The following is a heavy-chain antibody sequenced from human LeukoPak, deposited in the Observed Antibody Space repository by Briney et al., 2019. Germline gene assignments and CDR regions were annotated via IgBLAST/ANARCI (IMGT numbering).Heavy chain of an antibody. Sequence: NPGGSLRLSCAASGFTFTNYGMHWVRQAPGKELEWVAVIWYDGSKKYYADSVKGRLTISRDNSKNTVYMQMNSMRVEDTAVYYCAREEDWFDPWGQGTLVTVSS. CDR1: GFTFTNYG. CDR2: IWYDGSKK. J-gene: IGHJ5*02. CDR3: AREEDWFDP. V-gene: IGHV3-33*01.